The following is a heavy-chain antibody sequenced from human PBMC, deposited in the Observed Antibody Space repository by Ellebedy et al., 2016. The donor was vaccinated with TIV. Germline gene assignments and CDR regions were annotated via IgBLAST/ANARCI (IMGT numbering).Heavy chain of an antibody. J-gene: IGHJ4*02. CDR1: GGSISGSNYY. Sequence: SETLSLXXNVSGGSISGSNYYWGWIRQSPATGLEWIGTIYYTGSTYYNPSLKSRVTFSVDSSKNQFSLKLGSVTAADTAVYYCVVGYGWLIDYWGRGNLVTVSS. D-gene: IGHD5-12*01. CDR2: IYYTGST. V-gene: IGHV4-39*07. CDR3: VVGYGWLIDY.